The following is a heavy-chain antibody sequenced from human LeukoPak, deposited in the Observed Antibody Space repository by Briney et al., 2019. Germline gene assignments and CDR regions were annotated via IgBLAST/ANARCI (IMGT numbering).Heavy chain of an antibody. D-gene: IGHD3-10*01. CDR2: IVQAHYGGAQ. J-gene: IGHJ5*01. CDR1: GFTFSRYW. Sequence: GGSLRLSCVTSGFTFSRYWMSWVRQAPGKGLEWVASIVQAHYGGAQYYADSVKGRFTISRDDAKNSLYLQMDSLRVEDTAVYYCAKETGPRGGDVEWDSWGQGTLVTVSS. V-gene: IGHV3-7*01. CDR3: AKETGPRGGDVEWDS.